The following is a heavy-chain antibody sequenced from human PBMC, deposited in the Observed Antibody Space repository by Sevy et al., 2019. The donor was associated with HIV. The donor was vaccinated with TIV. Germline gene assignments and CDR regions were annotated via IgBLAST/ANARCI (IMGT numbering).Heavy chain of an antibody. Sequence: GGSLRLSCAASGFTFSSYAMIWVRQAPGKGLEWVSAISGSGGSTYYADSVKGRFTISRDNSKNTLYLQMNSLRAEDTAVYYCANGRAAGIFDYWGQGTLVTVSS. V-gene: IGHV3-23*01. CDR2: ISGSGGST. D-gene: IGHD6-13*01. J-gene: IGHJ4*02. CDR1: GFTFSSYA. CDR3: ANGRAAGIFDY.